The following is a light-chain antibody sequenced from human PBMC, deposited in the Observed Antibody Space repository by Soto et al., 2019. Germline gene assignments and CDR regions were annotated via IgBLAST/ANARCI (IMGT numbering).Light chain of an antibody. V-gene: IGKV1-5*01. CDR2: DAS. J-gene: IGKJ1*01. Sequence: DIQMTQSPSTLSASVGDRVTITCRASQSISSWLAWYQQKPGKAPKLLIYDASSLESGVPSRFSGSGSGTEFTLTISSLQPDDFATYYCQQYQGTFGQGTTVDIK. CDR3: QQYQGT. CDR1: QSISSW.